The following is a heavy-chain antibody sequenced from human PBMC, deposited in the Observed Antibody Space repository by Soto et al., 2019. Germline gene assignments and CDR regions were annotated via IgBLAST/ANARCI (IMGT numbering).Heavy chain of an antibody. CDR3: ARLTPSSGWYYGAFDI. CDR1: GGSISSYY. J-gene: IGHJ3*02. CDR2: IYYSGST. D-gene: IGHD6-19*01. V-gene: IGHV4-59*08. Sequence: SETLSLTCTVSGGSISSYYWSWIRQPPGKGLEWIGYIYYSGSTNYNPSLKSRVTISVDTSKNQFSLKLSSVTAADTAVYYCARLTPSSGWYYGAFDIWGQGTMVTVSS.